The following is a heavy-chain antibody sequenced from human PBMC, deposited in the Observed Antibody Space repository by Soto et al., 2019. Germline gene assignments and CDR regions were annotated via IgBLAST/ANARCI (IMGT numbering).Heavy chain of an antibody. CDR3: AGRDWVIGYCSSTSCPEYYFDY. J-gene: IGHJ4*02. CDR1: GGSISSSSYY. CDR2: IYYSGST. D-gene: IGHD2-2*01. V-gene: IGHV4-39*01. Sequence: SETLSLTCTVSGGSISSSSYYWGWIRQPPGKGLEWIGSIYYSGSTYYNPSLKSRVTISVDTSKNQFSLKLSSVTAADTAVYYCAGRDWVIGYCSSTSCPEYYFDYWGQGTLVTVPS.